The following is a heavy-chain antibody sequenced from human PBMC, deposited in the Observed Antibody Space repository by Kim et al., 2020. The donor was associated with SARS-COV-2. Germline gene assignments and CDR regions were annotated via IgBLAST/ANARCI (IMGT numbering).Heavy chain of an antibody. J-gene: IGHJ4*02. Sequence: SETLSLTCTVSGGSISNYYWSWIRQPPGKGLEWIGFIYYTGTTNYNSFLKSRVTISVDTSKNQFSLKLTSVTAAATAVYSCARYRHSGYDFDYWGQVALVTVSS. CDR3: ARYRHSGYDFDY. V-gene: IGHV4-59*08. CDR2: IYYTGTT. CDR1: GGSISNYY. D-gene: IGHD5-12*01.